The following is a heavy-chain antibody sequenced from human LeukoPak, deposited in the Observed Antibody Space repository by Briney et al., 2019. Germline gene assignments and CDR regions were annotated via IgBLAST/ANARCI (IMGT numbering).Heavy chain of an antibody. CDR1: GFSVGSNY. J-gene: IGHJ2*01. D-gene: IGHD3-10*01. Sequence: GGSLRLSCAASGFSVGSNYMNWVRQAPGKGLEWVSILYSGDSTYYADSVKGRFIVSRDNSKNTLFLQMNALRVVDTAVYYCARVGDHYHWYLDVWGRGTLVTVSS. V-gene: IGHV3-53*01. CDR3: ARVGDHYHWYLDV. CDR2: LYSGDST.